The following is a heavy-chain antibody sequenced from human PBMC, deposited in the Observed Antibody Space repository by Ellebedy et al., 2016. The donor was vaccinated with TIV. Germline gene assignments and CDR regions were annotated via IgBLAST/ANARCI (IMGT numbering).Heavy chain of an antibody. V-gene: IGHV1-18*01. CDR2: ISAYNGKT. Sequence: ASVKVSCXASGYTFTNFGISWVRRAPGQGLEWLGWISAYNGKTNYAQTVQGRVTMTTDTSTDTAYLELRSLRSDDTAVYYCARDFKVSMVRGAQTFDYWGQGTLVT. CDR1: GYTFTNFG. D-gene: IGHD3-10*01. J-gene: IGHJ4*02. CDR3: ARDFKVSMVRGAQTFDY.